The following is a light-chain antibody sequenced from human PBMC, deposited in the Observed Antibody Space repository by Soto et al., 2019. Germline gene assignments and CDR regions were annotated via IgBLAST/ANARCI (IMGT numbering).Light chain of an antibody. CDR2: EVR. V-gene: IGLV2-14*01. CDR3: TSYTSSSTWV. Sequence: QSVLTQPASVSGSPVQSITISCTGTSSDVGGYNYVSWYQQNPGKAPKLLIYEVRNRPSGVSNRFSASKSGNTSSLTISGLRAEDEADYYCTSYTSSSTWVFGGGTKLTVL. J-gene: IGLJ3*02. CDR1: SSDVGGYNY.